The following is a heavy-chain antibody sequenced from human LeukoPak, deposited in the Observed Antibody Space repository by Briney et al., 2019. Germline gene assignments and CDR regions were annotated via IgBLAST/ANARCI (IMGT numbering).Heavy chain of an antibody. CDR2: ISYDGSNK. D-gene: IGHD5-18*01. CDR3: AGGPSYTAMVID. V-gene: IGHV3-30*14. Sequence: PGGSLRLSCAASGFTFSSYAMHWVRQAPGKGLEWVAVISYDGSNKYYADSVKGRFTISRDNSKNTLYLQMNSLRAEDTAVYYCAGGPSYTAMVIDWGQGTLVTVSS. CDR1: GFTFSSYA. J-gene: IGHJ4*02.